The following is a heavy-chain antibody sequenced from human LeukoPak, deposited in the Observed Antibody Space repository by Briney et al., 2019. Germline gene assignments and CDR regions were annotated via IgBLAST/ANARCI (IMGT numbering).Heavy chain of an antibody. CDR3: ARRGYSSSWYSDY. CDR1: GYSLSNYW. V-gene: IGHV5-51*01. CDR2: IYPGDSDT. J-gene: IGHJ4*02. Sequence: GESLKISCKGSGYSLSNYWIGWVRQMPGKGLEWMGTIYPGDSDTRYSPSFQGQVTISADKSISTAYLQWSSLEASDTAIYYCARRGYSSSWYSDYWGQGTLVTVSS. D-gene: IGHD6-13*01.